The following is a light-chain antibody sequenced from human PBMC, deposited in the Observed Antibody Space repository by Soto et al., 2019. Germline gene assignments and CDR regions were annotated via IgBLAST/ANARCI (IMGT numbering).Light chain of an antibody. V-gene: IGLV2-14*01. CDR1: SSDVGGSNY. CDR2: EVT. J-gene: IGLJ1*01. CDR3: SSYTNTNTRV. Sequence: QSVLTQPASVSGSPGQSITISCTGTSSDVGGSNYVSWYQQHPGKAPKVVIYEVTNRPSAVSNRFSGSKSGNTASLTISGLQAEDEADYYCSSYTNTNTRVFGTGTKLTVL.